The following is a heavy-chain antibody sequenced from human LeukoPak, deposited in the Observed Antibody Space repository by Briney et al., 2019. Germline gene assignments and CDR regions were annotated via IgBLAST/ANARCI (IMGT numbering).Heavy chain of an antibody. CDR1: GYTFTSYA. CDR2: ISAYNGNT. V-gene: IGHV1-18*01. CDR3: ARDHGGYQAFDI. Sequence: ASVKVSCKASGYTFTSYAINWVRQAPGQGLEWMGWISAYNGNTNYAQKLQGRVTMTTDTSTRTAYMELRSLRSDDTAVYYCARDHGGYQAFDIWGQGTMVSVSS. D-gene: IGHD1-26*01. J-gene: IGHJ3*02.